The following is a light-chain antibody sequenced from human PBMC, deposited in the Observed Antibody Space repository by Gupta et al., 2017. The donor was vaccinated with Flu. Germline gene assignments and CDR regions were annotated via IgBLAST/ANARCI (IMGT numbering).Light chain of an antibody. V-gene: IGKV3-15*01. CDR1: PCISSN. J-gene: IGKJ5*01. Sequence: EIVMTQSPDTLSVSPGERPTLSCRASPCISSNLAWYQHKPGLAPRLLIFGASTRATGIADRFSGSGSGTEFTLTISSLESEDFAVYYCQQYDDWPPITFGQGTRLEIK. CDR3: QQYDDWPPIT. CDR2: GAS.